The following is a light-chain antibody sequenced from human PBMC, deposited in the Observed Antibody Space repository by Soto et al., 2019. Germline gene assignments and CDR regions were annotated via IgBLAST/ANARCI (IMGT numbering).Light chain of an antibody. CDR1: SSDVGGYNY. J-gene: IGLJ1*01. V-gene: IGLV2-14*01. CDR3: SSYTSSPYV. Sequence: QSVLTQPASVSGSPGQSITISCTGTSSDVGGYNYVSWYQQHAGKAPKLMIYDVSNRPSGVSNRFSGSKSGNTASLTISGLQAEDEADYYCSSYTSSPYVFGTGTKVTVL. CDR2: DVS.